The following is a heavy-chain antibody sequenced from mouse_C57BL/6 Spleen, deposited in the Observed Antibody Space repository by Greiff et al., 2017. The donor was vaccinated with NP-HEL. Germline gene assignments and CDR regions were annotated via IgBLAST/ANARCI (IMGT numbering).Heavy chain of an antibody. Sequence: QVHVKQPGAELVKPGASVKMSCKASGYTFTSYWITWVKQRPGQGLEWIGDIYPGSGSTNYNEKFKSKATLTVDTSSSTAYMQLSSLTSEDSAVYYCARGGYDYDAWFAYWGQGTLVTVSA. CDR2: IYPGSGST. V-gene: IGHV1-55*01. D-gene: IGHD2-4*01. CDR3: ARGGYDYDAWFAY. CDR1: GYTFTSYW. J-gene: IGHJ3*01.